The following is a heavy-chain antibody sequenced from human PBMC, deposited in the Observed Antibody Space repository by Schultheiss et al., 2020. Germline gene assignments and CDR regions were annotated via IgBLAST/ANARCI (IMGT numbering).Heavy chain of an antibody. D-gene: IGHD3-16*01. CDR2: INPNSGGT. Sequence: APVKVSCKESGYTFTSYYMHWVRQAPGQGLEWMGWINPNSGGTNYAQKFQGRVTMTRNTSISTAYMELSSLISEDTAVYYCTTEIPSSFEYVWESHYWGRGTLITVAS. CDR3: TTEIPSSFEYVWESHY. J-gene: IGHJ4*02. CDR1: GYTFTSYY. V-gene: IGHV1-2*02.